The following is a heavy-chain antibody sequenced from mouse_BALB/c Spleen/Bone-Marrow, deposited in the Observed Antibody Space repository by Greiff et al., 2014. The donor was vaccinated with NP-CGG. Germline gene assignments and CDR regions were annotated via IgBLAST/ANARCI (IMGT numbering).Heavy chain of an antibody. D-gene: IGHD1-1*01. J-gene: IGHJ2*01. CDR3: ARSGSSSGYFDY. CDR1: GFTFSSFG. Sequence: EVMLVESGGGLVQPGGSRKPSCAASGFTFSSFGMHWVRQAPEKGLEWVAYISSGSSTIYYADTVMGRFTISRDNPKNTLFLQMTSLRSEDTAMYYCARSGSSSGYFDYWGQGTTLTVSS. CDR2: ISSGSSTI. V-gene: IGHV5-17*02.